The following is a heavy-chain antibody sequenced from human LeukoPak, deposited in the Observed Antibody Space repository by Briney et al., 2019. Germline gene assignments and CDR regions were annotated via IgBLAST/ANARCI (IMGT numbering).Heavy chain of an antibody. CDR3: ARDRLTTVTTFHFDY. CDR1: GFTFSTYA. D-gene: IGHD4-17*01. J-gene: IGHJ4*02. Sequence: GRSLRLSCAASGFTFSTYAMHWVRQAPGKGLEWVAVIWSDSTNKYFADSVRGRFTISRDNSKNTLYLQMSSLRAEDTAMYYCARDRLTTVTTFHFDYWGQGTLVTVSS. V-gene: IGHV3-33*01. CDR2: IWSDSTNK.